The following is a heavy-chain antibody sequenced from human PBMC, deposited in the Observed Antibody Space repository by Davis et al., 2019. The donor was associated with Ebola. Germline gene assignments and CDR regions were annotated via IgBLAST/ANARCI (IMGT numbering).Heavy chain of an antibody. CDR1: GGSFSGYY. J-gene: IGHJ4*02. CDR3: ARVPGSGSYRNFDY. V-gene: IGHV4-34*01. Sequence: MPSETLSLTCAVSGGSFSGYYWSWIRQPPGKGLECIGEINHSGSTNYNPSLKSRVTISVDTSKNQFSLKLSSVTAADTAVYYCARVPGSGSYRNFDYWGQGGLVTVSS. D-gene: IGHD1-26*01. CDR2: INHSGST.